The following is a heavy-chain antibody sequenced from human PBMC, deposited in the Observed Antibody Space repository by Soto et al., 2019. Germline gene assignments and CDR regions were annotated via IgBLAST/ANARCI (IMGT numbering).Heavy chain of an antibody. Sequence: QLQLQESGPGLVKPSETLSLTCTVFGASITSASYYWGWVRQPPGKGLEWIGSIYHSGTTYYNPSLRSRVIISVDTSKNPFSLRLSSVTAADTAVYYCARSLPGVVAPSDYWGQGILVTVSS. V-gene: IGHV4-39*02. CDR3: ARSLPGVVAPSDY. J-gene: IGHJ4*02. D-gene: IGHD2-15*01. CDR1: GASITSASYY. CDR2: IYHSGTT.